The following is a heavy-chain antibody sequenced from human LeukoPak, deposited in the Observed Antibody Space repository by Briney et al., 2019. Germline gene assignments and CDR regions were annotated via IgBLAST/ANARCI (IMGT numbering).Heavy chain of an antibody. CDR2: ISGSGGST. CDR1: GFTFSSYA. V-gene: IGHV3-23*01. Sequence: PAGGSLRLSCAASGFTFSSYAMSWVRQAPGKGLEWVSAISGSGGSTYYADSVKGRFTISRDNSKNTLYLQMNSLRAEDTAVYYCAKDITMIVLELVAFDIWGQGTMVTVSS. CDR3: AKDITMIVLELVAFDI. J-gene: IGHJ3*02. D-gene: IGHD3-22*01.